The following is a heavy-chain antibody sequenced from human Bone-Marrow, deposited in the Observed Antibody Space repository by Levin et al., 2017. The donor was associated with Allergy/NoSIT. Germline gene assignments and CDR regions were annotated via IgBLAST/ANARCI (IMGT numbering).Heavy chain of an antibody. D-gene: IGHD2-2*01. CDR2: IIPILDAP. J-gene: IGHJ4*02. CDR1: GGTFSNYA. Sequence: SVKVSCKAPGGTFSNYAVSWVRQAPGQGLEWMGGIIPILDAPHYARKFQGRLTITVDESTSTAHMALSSLRSEDTAVYFCVGFCASSTCSSVAYWGQGTLVTVSS. V-gene: IGHV1-69*13. CDR3: VGFCASSTCSSVAY.